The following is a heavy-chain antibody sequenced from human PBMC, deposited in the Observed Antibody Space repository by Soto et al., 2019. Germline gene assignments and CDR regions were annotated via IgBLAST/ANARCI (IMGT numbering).Heavy chain of an antibody. D-gene: IGHD4-17*01. CDR2: ISGSGGSA. V-gene: IGHV3-23*01. CDR3: AKSNGDYYYYYLDV. Sequence: PGKGLEWVSGISGSGGSAYYADSVKGRFTISRDNSKNTLYLQMNSLRAEDTAVYYCAKSNGDYYYYYLDVWGKGTTVTVSS. J-gene: IGHJ6*03.